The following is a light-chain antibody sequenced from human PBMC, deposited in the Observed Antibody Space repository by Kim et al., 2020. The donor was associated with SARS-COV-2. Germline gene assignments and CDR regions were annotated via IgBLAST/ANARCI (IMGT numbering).Light chain of an antibody. J-gene: IGLJ3*02. V-gene: IGLV1-44*01. CDR2: AND. CDR1: NSNIGANT. Sequence: ELTQPPSASGTPGQWVTISCSGGNSNIGANTVNWYQQFPGTAPKLIIYANDRRPSGVPDRFSVSQSGTSASLAISGLQSEDEADYYCATWDDSLNAWV. CDR3: ATWDDSLNAWV.